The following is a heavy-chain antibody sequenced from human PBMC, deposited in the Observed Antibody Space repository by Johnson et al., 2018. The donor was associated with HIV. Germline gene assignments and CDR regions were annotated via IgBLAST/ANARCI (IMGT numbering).Heavy chain of an antibody. CDR1: GFTFSSYA. D-gene: IGHD3-3*01. J-gene: IGHJ3*02. CDR2: ISYDGSNK. Sequence: QVQLVESGGGLVQPGGSLRLSCAASGFTFSSYAMHWVRQAPGKGLVWVAVISYDGSNKYYADSVKGRFTISRDNSKNTLYLQMNSLRAEATAVYYCAREEVTIFGVAYDAFDIWGQGTMVTVSS. V-gene: IGHV3-30*04. CDR3: AREEVTIFGVAYDAFDI.